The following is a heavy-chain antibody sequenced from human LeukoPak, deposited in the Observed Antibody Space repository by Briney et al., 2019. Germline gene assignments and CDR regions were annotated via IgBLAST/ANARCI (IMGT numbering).Heavy chain of an antibody. J-gene: IGHJ4*02. CDR1: GGSISSGSYY. CDR2: IHTSGST. D-gene: IGHD3-22*01. V-gene: IGHV4-61*02. Sequence: SQTLSLTCTVSGGSISSGSYYWSWIRQPAGKGLEWIGRIHTSGSTNYNPSLKSRVTMSVDTSKNQFSLKLSSVTAADTAVYYCARGGYYYDSSGYYSFDNWGQGTLVTVS. CDR3: ARGGYYYDSSGYYSFDN.